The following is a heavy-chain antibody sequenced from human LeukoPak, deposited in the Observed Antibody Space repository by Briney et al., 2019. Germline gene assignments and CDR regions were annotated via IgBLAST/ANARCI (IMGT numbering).Heavy chain of an antibody. V-gene: IGHV4-39*07. J-gene: IGHJ4*01. D-gene: IGHD3-22*01. CDR1: GDSISNINNY. Sequence: SETLSLTCTVSGDSISNINNYWAWIRQPPGKGLEWIGTIYYSGSTYYNPSLRSRVTLSVDTSKNQFSLNLSSVTAADTAVYYCARDPQFFYDRSGLDYWGHGTLVTVSS. CDR3: ARDPQFFYDRSGLDY. CDR2: IYYSGST.